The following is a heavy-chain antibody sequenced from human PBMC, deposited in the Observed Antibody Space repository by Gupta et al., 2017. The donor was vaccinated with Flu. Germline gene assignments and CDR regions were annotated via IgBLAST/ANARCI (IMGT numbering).Heavy chain of an antibody. J-gene: IGHJ4*02. CDR1: GFTFSSYS. CDR2: ISSSSSYI. D-gene: IGHD4-23*01. V-gene: IGHV3-21*01. Sequence: EVQLVESGGGLVKPGGSLRLSCAASGFTFSSYSMTWVRQAPGKGLEWVSSISSSSSYIYYADSVKGRFTISRDNAKNSLYLQMNSLRAEDTAVYYCASPVADYGGNSPDYWGQGTLVTVSS. CDR3: ASPVADYGGNSPDY.